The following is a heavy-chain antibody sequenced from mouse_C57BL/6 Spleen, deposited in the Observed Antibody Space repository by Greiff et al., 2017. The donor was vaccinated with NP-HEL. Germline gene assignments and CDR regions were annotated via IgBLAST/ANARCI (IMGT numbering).Heavy chain of an antibody. Sequence: EVKLVESGGGLVKPGGSLKLSCAASGFTFSSYAMSWVRQTPEKRLEWVATISDGGSYTYYPDNVKGRFTISRDNAKNNLYLQMSHLKSEDTAMYYCARAYYYGYDPWYFDVWGTGTTVTVSS. J-gene: IGHJ1*03. V-gene: IGHV5-4*03. CDR2: ISDGGSYT. D-gene: IGHD2-2*01. CDR3: ARAYYYGYDPWYFDV. CDR1: GFTFSSYA.